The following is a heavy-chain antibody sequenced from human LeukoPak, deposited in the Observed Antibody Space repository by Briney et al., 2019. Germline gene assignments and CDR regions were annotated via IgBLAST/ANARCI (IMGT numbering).Heavy chain of an antibody. CDR1: GFSFTSYA. CDR3: AKGSGYDFWSGSYPDAFDY. V-gene: IGHV3-23*01. Sequence: GGSLRLSCAASGFSFTSYAMTWVSQAPGKGLEWVSAISGSGGHTYYADSVKGRFTISKDNSKNTLFLQMSSLRAEDTAVYYCAKGSGYDFWSGSYPDAFDYWGRGTMVTVSS. CDR2: ISGSGGHT. D-gene: IGHD3-3*01. J-gene: IGHJ3*01.